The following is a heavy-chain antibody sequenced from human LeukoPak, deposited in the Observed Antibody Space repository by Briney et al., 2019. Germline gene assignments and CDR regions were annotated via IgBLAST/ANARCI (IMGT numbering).Heavy chain of an antibody. CDR2: ISGDTTYI. V-gene: IGHV3-21*01. D-gene: IGHD2-15*01. CDR1: GFTFSTYS. J-gene: IGHJ4*02. Sequence: GGSLRLSCAASGFTFSTYSMNWVRQAPGKGLEWVSSISGDTTYINYADSVKGRFTISRDNAKNSLYLQMNSLRAEDTAVYYCARDYLGCNFLPEYWGQGTLVAVSS. CDR3: ARDYLGCNFLPEY.